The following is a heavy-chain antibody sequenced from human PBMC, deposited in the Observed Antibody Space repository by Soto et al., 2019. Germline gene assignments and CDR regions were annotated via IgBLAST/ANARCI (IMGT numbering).Heavy chain of an antibody. D-gene: IGHD2-15*01. J-gene: IGHJ5*02. CDR1: GGTFSSYA. V-gene: IGHV1-69*13. Sequence: SVKVSCKASGGTFSSYAISWVRQAPGQGLEWMGGIIPIFGTANYAQKFQGRVTITADESTSAAYMELSSLRSEDTAVYYCARGKLGYCSGGSCEGNWFDPWGQGTLVTVSS. CDR2: IIPIFGTA. CDR3: ARGKLGYCSGGSCEGNWFDP.